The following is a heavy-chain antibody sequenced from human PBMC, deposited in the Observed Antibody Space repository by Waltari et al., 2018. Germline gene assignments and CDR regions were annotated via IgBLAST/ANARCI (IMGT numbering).Heavy chain of an antibody. V-gene: IGHV1-2*02. J-gene: IGHJ4*02. CDR2: INPNSGGT. Sequence: HVQVVQSGAEVKRPGASLKVSCKASGYTFTGYYMHWVRQAPGQGLEWMGWINPNSGGTNDAQKFQGRVTMTRDTSISTAYMELSRLRSDDTAVYYCARGITGTTGDYFDYWGQGTLVTVSS. CDR3: ARGITGTTGDYFDY. D-gene: IGHD1-7*01. CDR1: GYTFTGYY.